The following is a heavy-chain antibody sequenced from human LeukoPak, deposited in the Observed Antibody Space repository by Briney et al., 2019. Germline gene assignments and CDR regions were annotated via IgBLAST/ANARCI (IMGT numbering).Heavy chain of an antibody. CDR3: ARVADYDFLSGYYSPFDH. D-gene: IGHD3-3*01. J-gene: IGHJ4*02. Sequence: GGSLRLSCAASGFSFSRYWMTWVRQALGKGLEWVANIKGDESDDHYVASVRGRFTISRDNAKRSLYLQMNNLRAEDTGVYYCARVADYDFLSGYYSPFDHWGQGVLVIVSS. CDR1: GFSFSRYW. V-gene: IGHV3-7*01. CDR2: IKGDESDD.